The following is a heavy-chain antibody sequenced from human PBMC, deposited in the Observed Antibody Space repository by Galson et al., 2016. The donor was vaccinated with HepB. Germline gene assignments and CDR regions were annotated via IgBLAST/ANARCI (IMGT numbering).Heavy chain of an antibody. CDR3: ARGLCSCTSCYTFWDYYYYGMDV. J-gene: IGHJ6*04. CDR1: GYTFTSYG. D-gene: IGHD2-2*01. Sequence: SVKVSCKASGYTFTSYGISWVRQAPGQGLEWMGWISAYNGNTNYAQKLQGRVTMTTDTSTSTAYMELRSLRSDDTAVYYCARGLCSCTSCYTFWDYYYYGMDVWGKGTTGTVSA. V-gene: IGHV1-18*01. CDR2: ISAYNGNT.